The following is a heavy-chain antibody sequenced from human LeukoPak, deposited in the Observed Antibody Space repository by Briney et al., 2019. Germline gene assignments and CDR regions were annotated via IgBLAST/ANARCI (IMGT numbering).Heavy chain of an antibody. D-gene: IGHD6-19*01. J-gene: IGHJ5*02. CDR1: GFTFSSYW. CDR2: IKQDGSEK. V-gene: IGHV3-7*01. Sequence: GGSLRLSCAASGFTFSSYWMSWVRQAPGKGLEWVANIKQDGSEKYYVDSVKGRFTISGDNAKNSLYLQMNSLRAEDTAVYYCAREGYSSGWYNWFDPWGQGTLVTVSS. CDR3: AREGYSSGWYNWFDP.